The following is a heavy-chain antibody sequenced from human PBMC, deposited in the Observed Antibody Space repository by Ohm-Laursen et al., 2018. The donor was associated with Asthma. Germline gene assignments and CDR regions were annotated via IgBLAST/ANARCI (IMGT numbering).Heavy chain of an antibody. J-gene: IGHJ4*02. V-gene: IGHV3-30-3*01. CDR2: ISYDGSNK. CDR1: GFTFSSYA. Sequence: SLRLSCSASGFTFSSYAMHWVRQAPGKGLEWVAVISYDGSNKYYADSVKGRFTISRDNSKNTLYLQMNSLRAEDTAVYYCARDQDIVVVTAIAYYFDYWGQGTLVTVSS. CDR3: ARDQDIVVVTAIAYYFDY. D-gene: IGHD2-21*02.